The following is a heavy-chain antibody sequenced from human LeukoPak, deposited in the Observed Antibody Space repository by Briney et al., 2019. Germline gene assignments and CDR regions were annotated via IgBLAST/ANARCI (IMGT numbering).Heavy chain of an antibody. J-gene: IGHJ4*02. Sequence: PGGSLRLSCAASGFTFSDYYMSWIRQAPGKGLEWVSYISSSGSTIYYADSVKGRFTISRDNAKNSLYLQMNSLRAEDTAVYYCARAGQEVPVTDPLDYWGQGTLVTVSS. CDR2: ISSSGSTI. D-gene: IGHD2-8*02. V-gene: IGHV3-11*04. CDR1: GFTFSDYY. CDR3: ARAGQEVPVTDPLDY.